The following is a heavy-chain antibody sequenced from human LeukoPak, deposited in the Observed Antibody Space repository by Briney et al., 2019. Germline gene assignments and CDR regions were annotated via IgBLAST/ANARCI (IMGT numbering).Heavy chain of an antibody. J-gene: IGHJ4*02. V-gene: IGHV4-39*01. CDR2: IYYSGST. CDR3: ARATSDYYDSSGYWR. CDR1: GGSISSSSYY. D-gene: IGHD3-22*01. Sequence: SETLSLTCTVSGGSISSSSYYWGWIRQPPGKVLEWIGSIYYSGSTYYNPSLKSRVTISVDTSKNQFSLKLSSVTAADTAVYYCARATSDYYDSSGYWRWGQGTLVTVSS.